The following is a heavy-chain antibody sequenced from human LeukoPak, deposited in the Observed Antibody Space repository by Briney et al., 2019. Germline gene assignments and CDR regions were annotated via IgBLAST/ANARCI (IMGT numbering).Heavy chain of an antibody. D-gene: IGHD2-2*01. J-gene: IGHJ1*01. Sequence: SETLPLTCTVSGGSISSGGYYWSWIRQHPGKGLEWIGYIYYSGSTYYNPSLKSRVTISVDTSKNQFSLKLSSVTAADTAVYYCARGPHCSSTSCYSEYFHHWGQGTLVTVSS. CDR3: ARGPHCSSTSCYSEYFHH. CDR2: IYYSGST. V-gene: IGHV4-31*03. CDR1: GGSISSGGYY.